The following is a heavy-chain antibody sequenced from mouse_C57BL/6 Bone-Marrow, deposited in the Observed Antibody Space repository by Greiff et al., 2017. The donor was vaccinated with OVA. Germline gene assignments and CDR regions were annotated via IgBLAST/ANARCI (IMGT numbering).Heavy chain of an antibody. CDR2: IYPGDGDT. Sequence: VQLQQSGPELVKPGASVKISCKASGYAFSSSWMNWVKQRPGKGLEWIGRIYPGDGDTNYNGKFKGKATLTADKPSSTAYMQLSSLTSEDSAVYFCARYGSSQLWGQGTTLTVSS. V-gene: IGHV1-82*01. J-gene: IGHJ2*01. CDR3: ARYGSSQL. CDR1: GYAFSSSW. D-gene: IGHD1-1*01.